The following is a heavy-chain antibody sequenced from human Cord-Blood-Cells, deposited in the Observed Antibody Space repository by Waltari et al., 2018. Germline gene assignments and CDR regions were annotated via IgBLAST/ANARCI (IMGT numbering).Heavy chain of an antibody. CDR3: ARQYSGSSHDAFDI. D-gene: IGHD1-26*01. V-gene: IGHV4-39*01. CDR2: IYYSGST. CDR1: GGSISSSSYY. Sequence: QLQLQESGPGLVKPSETLSLTCTVSGGSISSSSYYWGWIRQPPGNGLEWIGSIYYSGSTYHNPSLKSRVTISVDTSKNQFSLKLSSVTAADTAVYYCARQYSGSSHDAFDIWGQGTMVTVSS. J-gene: IGHJ3*02.